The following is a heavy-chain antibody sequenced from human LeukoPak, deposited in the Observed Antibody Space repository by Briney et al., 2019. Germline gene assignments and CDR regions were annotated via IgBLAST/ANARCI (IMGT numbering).Heavy chain of an antibody. CDR1: GDTFATFA. CDR2: INTNTGNP. CDR3: ARAAASDY. J-gene: IGHJ4*02. Sequence: ASVKVSCKASGDTFATFAIGWVRQAPGQGLEWMGWINTNTGNPTYAQGFTGRFVFSLDTSVSTAYLQISSLKAEDTAVYYCARAAASDYWGQGTLVTVSS. V-gene: IGHV7-4-1*02. D-gene: IGHD2-15*01.